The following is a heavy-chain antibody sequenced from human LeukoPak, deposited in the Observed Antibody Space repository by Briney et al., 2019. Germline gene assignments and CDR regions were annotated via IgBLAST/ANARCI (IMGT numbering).Heavy chain of an antibody. V-gene: IGHV4-59*01. J-gene: IGHJ3*02. CDR1: GGAISSYY. CDR2: IYYSGST. Sequence: SETLSLTCTVSGGAISSYYWSWIRQPPGKGLEWIGYIYYSGSTSYNPSLKSRVTISVDTSKKQFSLKLSSVTAADTAFYYCARYIVSYPHDAFDIWGQGTMVTVSS. D-gene: IGHD1-26*01. CDR3: ARYIVSYPHDAFDI.